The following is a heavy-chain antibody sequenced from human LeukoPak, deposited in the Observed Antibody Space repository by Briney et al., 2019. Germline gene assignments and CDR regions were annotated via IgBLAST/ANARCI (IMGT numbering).Heavy chain of an antibody. J-gene: IGHJ6*03. CDR1: GGSITNYY. CDR3: AREERLYSSSWYPRPYYYYMDV. V-gene: IGHV4-4*07. CDR2: IYTSGST. Sequence: SETLSLTCSVFGGSITNYYWNWIRQPAGKGLEWIGRIYTSGSTNYNPSLKSRVTMSVDTSKNQFSLKLTSVTAADTAVYYCAREERLYSSSWYPRPYYYYMDVWGKGTTVTISS. D-gene: IGHD6-13*01.